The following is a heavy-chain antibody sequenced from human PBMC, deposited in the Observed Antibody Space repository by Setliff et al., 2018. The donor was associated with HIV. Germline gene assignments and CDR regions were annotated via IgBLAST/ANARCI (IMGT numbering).Heavy chain of an antibody. D-gene: IGHD3-9*01. CDR3: ARGPAPPGERDFDWLLKGFDY. CDR1: GGSFSGYY. V-gene: IGHV4-34*01. Sequence: SETLSLTCAVYGGSFSGYYWSWIRQPPGKGLEWIGEINHSGGTNYNPSLKSRVTISVDTSKNQLSLKLSSVTAADTAVYYCARGPAPPGERDFDWLLKGFDYWGQGMLVTVSS. J-gene: IGHJ4*02. CDR2: INHSGGT.